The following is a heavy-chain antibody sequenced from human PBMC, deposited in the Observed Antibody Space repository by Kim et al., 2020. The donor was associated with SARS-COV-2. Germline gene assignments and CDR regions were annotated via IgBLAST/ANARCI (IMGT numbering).Heavy chain of an antibody. J-gene: IGHJ6*02. D-gene: IGHD3-22*01. Sequence: SETLSLTCTVSGGSISSGSYYWSWIRQPAGKGLEWIGRIYTSGSTNYNPSLKSRVTISVDTSKNQFSLKLSSVTAADTAVYYCAREGLDYYDSSGQRYYYYGMDVWGQGTTDTVSS. V-gene: IGHV4-61*02. CDR3: AREGLDYYDSSGQRYYYYGMDV. CDR2: IYTSGST. CDR1: GGSISSGSYY.